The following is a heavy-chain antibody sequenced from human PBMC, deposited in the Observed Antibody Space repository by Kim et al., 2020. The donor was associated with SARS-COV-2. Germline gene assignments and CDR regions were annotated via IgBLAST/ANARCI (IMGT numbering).Heavy chain of an antibody. J-gene: IGHJ4*02. Sequence: YYNPSHKSRVTISVDTSKNQFSLKLSSVTAADTAVYYCASYMVRGADSDYWGQGTLVTVSS. D-gene: IGHD3-10*01. CDR3: ASYMVRGADSDY. V-gene: IGHV4-39*01.